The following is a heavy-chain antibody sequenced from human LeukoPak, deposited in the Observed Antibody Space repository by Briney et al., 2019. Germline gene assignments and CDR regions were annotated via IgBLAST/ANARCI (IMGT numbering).Heavy chain of an antibody. CDR3: ASTLQGGAFDI. CDR2: IIPIFGTA. Sequence: GGAVRVSCKESGGTFSRYAMSWGREGPGEGGERMGGIIPIFGTATYAQKFQGRVTITADQSTSTAYMELSSLRSEDTAVYYCASTLQGGAFDIWGQGTMVTVSS. J-gene: IGHJ3*02. CDR1: GGTFSRYA. V-gene: IGHV1-69*13. D-gene: IGHD5-24*01.